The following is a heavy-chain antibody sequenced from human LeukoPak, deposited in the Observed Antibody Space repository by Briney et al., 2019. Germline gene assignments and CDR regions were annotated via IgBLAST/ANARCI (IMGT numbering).Heavy chain of an antibody. CDR2: IYYSGST. Sequence: SETLSLTCTVSGGSISSYYWSWIRQPPGKGLEWIGYIYYSGSTNYNPSLKSRVTISVDTSKNQFSLKLSSVSAADTAVYYCARVMGDGYNLGRIDYWGQGTLVTVSS. J-gene: IGHJ4*02. D-gene: IGHD5-24*01. V-gene: IGHV4-59*01. CDR1: GGSISSYY. CDR3: ARVMGDGYNLGRIDY.